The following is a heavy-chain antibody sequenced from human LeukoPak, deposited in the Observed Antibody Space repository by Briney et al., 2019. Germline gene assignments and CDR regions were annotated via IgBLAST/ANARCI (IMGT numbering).Heavy chain of an antibody. J-gene: IGHJ2*01. CDR2: IYYSRST. D-gene: IGHD3-22*01. CDR1: GGSISSSSYY. Sequence: SETLSLTCTVSGGSISSSSYYWGWIRQPPGKGLEWIGSIYYSRSTYYNPSLKSRVTISVDTSRNQFSLKLSSLTAADTAVYYCARGVTMIVVVIHDWYFDLWGRGTLVTVSS. CDR3: ARGVTMIVVVIHDWYFDL. V-gene: IGHV4-39*01.